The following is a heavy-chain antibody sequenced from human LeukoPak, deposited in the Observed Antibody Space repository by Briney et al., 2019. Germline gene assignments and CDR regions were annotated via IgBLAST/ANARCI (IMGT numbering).Heavy chain of an antibody. CDR2: IYSGGGT. Sequence: PGGSLRLSCAASGFTVSSACMTWVRQTPGRGLEWVSVIYSGGGTYYADSVKGRFTISRDSSKNTVYLQMNSLRAEDTAVYYCARGPKGKYYFDYWGQGTLATVSS. CDR1: GFTVSSAC. J-gene: IGHJ4*02. CDR3: ARGPKGKYYFDY. V-gene: IGHV3-53*01.